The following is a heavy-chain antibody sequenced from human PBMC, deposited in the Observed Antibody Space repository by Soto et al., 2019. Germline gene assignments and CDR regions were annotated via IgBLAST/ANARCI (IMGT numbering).Heavy chain of an antibody. D-gene: IGHD3-22*01. CDR2: ISPNSGNT. J-gene: IGHJ6*02. CDR1: GYTFTRNG. Sequence: QVHLVQSGAEVKKPGASVNVSCKTSGYTFTRNGISWVRQAPGQGLEWMGWISPNSGNTRYAQKLQDRVIMTTDTSPTTADMELRSLRSDDTAVYYCVKDRDSNSWPSRDVWGPGTTVTVSS. CDR3: VKDRDSNSWPSRDV. V-gene: IGHV1-18*01.